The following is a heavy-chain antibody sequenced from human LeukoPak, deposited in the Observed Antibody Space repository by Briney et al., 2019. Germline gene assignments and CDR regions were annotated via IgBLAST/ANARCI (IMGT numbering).Heavy chain of an antibody. V-gene: IGHV4-4*02. CDR2: IYHSGST. CDR3: ARVRPYGGYGFDY. Sequence: SETLSLTCAVSGGSISSSNWWSWVRQPPGKGLEWIGEIYHSGSTNYNPSLKSRVTISVDKSKNQFSLKLSSVTAADTAVYYCARVRPYGGYGFDYWGQGTLVTVSS. CDR1: GGSISSSNW. J-gene: IGHJ4*02. D-gene: IGHD5-12*01.